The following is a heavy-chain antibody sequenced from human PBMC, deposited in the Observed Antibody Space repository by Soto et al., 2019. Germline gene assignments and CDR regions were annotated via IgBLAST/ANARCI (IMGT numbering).Heavy chain of an antibody. CDR1: GFTFGDYA. CDR3: TRGRRSSGWHGPSPIVYYYYYGMDV. Sequence: PGGSLRLSCTASGFTFGDYAMSWFRQAPGKGLEWVGFIRSKAYGGTTEYAASVKGRFTISRDDSKSIAYQQMNSLKTQDTAVYYCTRGRRSSGWHGPSPIVYYYYYGMDVWGQGTTVTVSS. J-gene: IGHJ6*02. D-gene: IGHD6-19*01. V-gene: IGHV3-49*03. CDR2: IRSKAYGGTT.